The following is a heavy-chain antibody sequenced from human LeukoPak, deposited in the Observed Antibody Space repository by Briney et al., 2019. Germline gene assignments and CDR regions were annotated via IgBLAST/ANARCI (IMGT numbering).Heavy chain of an antibody. Sequence: SETLSLTCTVSGGSISSYYWSWIRQPPGKGLEWIGYIYYSGSTNYNPSLKSRVTISVDTSKNQFSLKLSSVTAADTAVYYCARGYGSGWVDYWGQGTLVTVSP. V-gene: IGHV4-59*08. CDR3: ARGYGSGWVDY. CDR2: IYYSGST. D-gene: IGHD3-10*01. CDR1: GGSISSYY. J-gene: IGHJ4*02.